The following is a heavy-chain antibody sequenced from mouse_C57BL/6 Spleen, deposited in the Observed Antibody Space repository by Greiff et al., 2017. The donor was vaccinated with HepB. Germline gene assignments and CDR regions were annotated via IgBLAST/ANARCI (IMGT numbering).Heavy chain of an antibody. J-gene: IGHJ1*03. V-gene: IGHV1-15*01. CDR1: GYTFTDYE. Sequence: QVQLQQSGAELVRPGASVTLSCKASGYTFTDYEMHWVKQTPVHGLEWIGAIDPETGGTAYNQKFKGKAILTADKSSSTAYMELRSLTSEDSAVYYCTRSVIYYDYLGYFDVWGTGTTVTVSS. CDR2: IDPETGGT. D-gene: IGHD2-4*01. CDR3: TRSVIYYDYLGYFDV.